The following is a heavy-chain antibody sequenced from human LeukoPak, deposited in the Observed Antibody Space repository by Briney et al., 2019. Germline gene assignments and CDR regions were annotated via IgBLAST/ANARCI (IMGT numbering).Heavy chain of an antibody. J-gene: IGHJ4*02. V-gene: IGHV1-18*01. CDR1: GYTFTSYG. CDR3: ARPRGGYCSSTSCQLFDY. Sequence: APVKVSCKASGYTFTSYGISWVRQAPGQGLEWMGWISAYNGNTNYAQKLQGRVTMTTDTSTSTAYMELRSLRSDDTAVYYCARPRGGYCSSTSCQLFDYWGQGTLVTVSS. D-gene: IGHD2-2*01. CDR2: ISAYNGNT.